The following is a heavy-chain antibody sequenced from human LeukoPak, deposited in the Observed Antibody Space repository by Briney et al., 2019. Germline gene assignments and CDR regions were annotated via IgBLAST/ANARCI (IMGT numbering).Heavy chain of an antibody. J-gene: IGHJ4*02. CDR1: RFTFNNYA. D-gene: IGHD6-19*01. V-gene: IGHV3-23*01. CDR2: ISGSGGNT. CDR3: AKDRRITMAGTVDYFDY. Sequence: GGSLRLSCAASRFTFNNYAMSWVRQAPGKGLEWVSSISGSGGNTYYADSVKGRFTISRDNSKNTLYLQMNSLRAADTAVYYCAKDRRITMAGTVDYFDYWGQGTLVTVSS.